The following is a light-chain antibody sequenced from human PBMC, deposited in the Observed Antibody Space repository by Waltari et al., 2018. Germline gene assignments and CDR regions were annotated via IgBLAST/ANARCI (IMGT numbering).Light chain of an antibody. V-gene: IGKV1-33*01. Sequence: IQMTQSPSTLSASEGDRVTITCRASQAINNFLSWYQQRPGKAPKPLIHYMSRMETGLPSRFSGRRSGPDYTLTISSLQSEDVGTYYCQQCSNSPLTFGGGTQVEI. CDR3: QQCSNSPLT. CDR2: YMS. CDR1: QAINNF. J-gene: IGKJ4*01.